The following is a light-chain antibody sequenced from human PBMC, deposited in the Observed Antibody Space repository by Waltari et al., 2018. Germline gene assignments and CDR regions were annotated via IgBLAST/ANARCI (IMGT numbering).Light chain of an antibody. V-gene: IGLV2-23*02. CDR3: WSYAGGTTHVV. CDR2: EVT. CDR1: SSDVGSYNL. J-gene: IGLJ2*01. Sequence: QSALTQPASVSGSPGQSITISCTGTSSDVGSYNLVSWYQQHAGKAPKLMIYEVTKRPSGVSTRCSGSKSGNTASLTISGLQAEDEADYYCWSYAGGTTHVVFGGGTKLTVL.